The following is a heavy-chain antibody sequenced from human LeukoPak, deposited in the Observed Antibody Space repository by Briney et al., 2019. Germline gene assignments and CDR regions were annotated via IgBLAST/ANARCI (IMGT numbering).Heavy chain of an antibody. CDR1: SGSISSYY. J-gene: IGHJ6*03. D-gene: IGHD4-17*01. CDR3: ARVYGDYGYYYYYYMDV. V-gene: IGHV4-59*01. Sequence: SETLSLTCTVSSGSISSYYWSWIRQPPGKGLEWIGYIYYSGSTNYNPSLKSRVTISVDTSKNQFSLKLSSVTAADTDVYNCARVYGDYGYYYYYYMDVCGTRTTVTVSS. CDR2: IYYSGST.